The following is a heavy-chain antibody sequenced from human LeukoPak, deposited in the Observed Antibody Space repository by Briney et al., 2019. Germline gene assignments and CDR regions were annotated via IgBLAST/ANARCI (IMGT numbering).Heavy chain of an antibody. CDR1: GFTFSSYA. D-gene: IGHD2/OR15-2a*01. V-gene: IGHV3-30-3*01. CDR2: ISYDGSNK. Sequence: GGSLRLSCAASGFTFSSYAMHWVRQAPGKGLEWVAVISYDGSNKYYADSVKGRFTISRDNAKNSLYLQMNSLRAEDTAVYYCARWNMAGGAFDIWGQGTMVTVSS. CDR3: ARWNMAGGAFDI. J-gene: IGHJ3*02.